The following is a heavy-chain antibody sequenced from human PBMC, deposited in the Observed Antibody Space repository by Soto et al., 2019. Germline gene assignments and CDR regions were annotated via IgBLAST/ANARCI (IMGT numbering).Heavy chain of an antibody. CDR2: ISGGGGNT. V-gene: IGHV3-23*01. J-gene: IGHJ4*02. CDR3: AKERLGRGADY. CDR1: GFTFSNYA. Sequence: EVQLLESGGGLVQPGGSLRLSCAASGFTFSNYAMSWVRQTPGKGLECVSTISGGGGNTYYPDSVKGRFTIYRDNSKDTVYLQMNSLRAEDTAIYYCAKERLGRGADYWGQGALVTVTS.